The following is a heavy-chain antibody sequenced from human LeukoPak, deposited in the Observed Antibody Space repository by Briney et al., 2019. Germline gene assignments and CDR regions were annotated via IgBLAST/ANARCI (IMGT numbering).Heavy chain of an antibody. CDR1: GFTFSSYA. J-gene: IGHJ6*02. Sequence: PGGSLRLSCAASGFTFSSYAMSWVRQAPGKGLEWVSAISGSGGSTYYADFVKGRFTISRDNSKNTLYLQMNSLRAEDTAVYYCAKERIAAAGAYYYYGMDVWGQGTTATVSS. CDR2: ISGSGGST. CDR3: AKERIAAAGAYYYYGMDV. D-gene: IGHD6-13*01. V-gene: IGHV3-23*01.